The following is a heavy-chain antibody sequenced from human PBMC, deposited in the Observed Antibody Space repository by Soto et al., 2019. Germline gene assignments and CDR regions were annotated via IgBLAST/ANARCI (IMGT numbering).Heavy chain of an antibody. CDR1: GFTVSSNY. V-gene: IGHV3-66*01. J-gene: IGHJ3*02. CDR2: IYSGGST. D-gene: IGHD6-25*01. CDR3: ARDGDSSGPFDI. Sequence: EVQLVESGGGLVQPGGSLRLSCAASGFTVSSNYMSWVRQAPGKGLEWVSVIYSGGSTYYADSVKGRFTISRDNSKNTLYLQMKRLRAEYTYAYYCARDGDSSGPFDIWGQGTMVTVFS.